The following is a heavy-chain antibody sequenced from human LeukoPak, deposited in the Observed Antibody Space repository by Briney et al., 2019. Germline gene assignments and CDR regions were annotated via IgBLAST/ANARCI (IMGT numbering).Heavy chain of an antibody. CDR1: GFTFSSYG. CDR3: AKDSPDYDFWSGPRYMDV. J-gene: IGHJ6*03. D-gene: IGHD3-3*01. Sequence: GGSLRLSCAASGFTFSSYGMHWVRQAPGKGLEWVAFIRYDGSNKYYADSVKGRFTISRDNSKNTLYLQMNSLRAEDTAVYYCAKDSPDYDFWSGPRYMDVWGKGTTVTVSS. CDR2: IRYDGSNK. V-gene: IGHV3-30*02.